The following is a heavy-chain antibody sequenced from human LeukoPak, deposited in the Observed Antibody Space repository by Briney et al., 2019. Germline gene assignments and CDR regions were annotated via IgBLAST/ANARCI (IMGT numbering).Heavy chain of an antibody. D-gene: IGHD3-9*01. CDR1: GYTFTSYY. J-gene: IGHJ6*03. Sequence: ASVKVSCKASGYTFTSYYMHWVRQAPGQGLEWMGIINPSGGSTSYAQKFQGRVTMTRDTSTSTAYMELSSLRSEDTAAYYCARHHSIRYFDWLSEGPPYYYYMDVWGKGTTVTVSS. CDR3: ARHHSIRYFDWLSEGPPYYYYMDV. CDR2: INPSGGST. V-gene: IGHV1-46*01.